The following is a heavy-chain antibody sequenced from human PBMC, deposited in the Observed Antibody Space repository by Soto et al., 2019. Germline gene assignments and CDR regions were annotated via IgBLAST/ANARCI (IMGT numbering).Heavy chain of an antibody. J-gene: IGHJ6*03. Sequence: GGSLRLSCAASGFTFSDYYMSWIRQAPGKGLEWVSYISSSGSTIYYADSVKGRFTISRDNAKNSLYLQMNSLRAEDTAVYYCARRGLLWFGELPYYYMDVWGKGTTVTVSS. D-gene: IGHD3-10*01. V-gene: IGHV3-11*01. CDR3: ARRGLLWFGELPYYYMDV. CDR2: ISSSGSTI. CDR1: GFTFSDYY.